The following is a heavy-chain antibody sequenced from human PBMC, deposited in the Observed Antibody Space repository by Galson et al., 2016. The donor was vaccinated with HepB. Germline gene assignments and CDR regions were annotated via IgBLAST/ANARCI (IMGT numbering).Heavy chain of an antibody. D-gene: IGHD2-21*01. V-gene: IGHV3-7*03. CDR1: GFTFSGFW. Sequence: SLRLSCAGSGFTFSGFWMTWVRQAPGKGLEWVANIKGDGSQNYVVGPAQGRFTISRDNAKNSLYLQMDSLRAEDTAVYYCVGEPRATAYYYDYWGQGTLVTVSS. CDR2: IKGDGSQN. CDR3: VGEPRATAYYYDY. J-gene: IGHJ4*02.